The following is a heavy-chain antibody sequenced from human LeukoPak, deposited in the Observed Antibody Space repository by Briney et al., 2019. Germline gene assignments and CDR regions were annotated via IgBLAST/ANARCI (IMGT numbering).Heavy chain of an antibody. CDR2: ISYDGSNK. J-gene: IGHJ4*02. D-gene: IGHD3-9*01. CDR1: GFTFSSYG. Sequence: PGGSLRLSCAASGFTFSSYGMHWVRQAPGKGLEWGAVISYDGSNKYYADSVKGRFTISRDNSKNTLYLQMNSLRAEDTAVYYCAKDAAPYGYDILTGYYADYWGQGTLVTVSS. V-gene: IGHV3-30*18. CDR3: AKDAAPYGYDILTGYYADY.